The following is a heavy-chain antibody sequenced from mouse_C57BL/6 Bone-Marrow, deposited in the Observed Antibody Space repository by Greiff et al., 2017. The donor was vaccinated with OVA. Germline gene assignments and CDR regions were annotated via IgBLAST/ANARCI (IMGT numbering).Heavy chain of an antibody. J-gene: IGHJ3*01. V-gene: IGHV5-6*01. CDR2: ISSVGSYT. CDR1: GFTFSSYG. D-gene: IGHD2-12*01. Sequence: VQVVESGGDLVKPGGSLKLSCAASGFTFSSYGMSWVRQTPDKRLEWVATISSVGSYTYYPDSVMGRFTISRDNAKHTLYLQMSSLTSEDTAMYYGASPYYSAWFAYWGQGTLVTVSA. CDR3: ASPYYSAWFAY.